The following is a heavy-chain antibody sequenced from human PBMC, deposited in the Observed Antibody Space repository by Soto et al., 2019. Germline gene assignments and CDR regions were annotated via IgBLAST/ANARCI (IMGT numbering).Heavy chain of an antibody. D-gene: IGHD3-16*01. J-gene: IGHJ2*01. V-gene: IGHV3-23*01. CDR3: AKEPRSNGYFDL. CDR2: ISGSGGKT. CDR1: EFSFSTYA. Sequence: EVQLLESGGGLVQPGGSLRLSCAASEFSFSTYAMSWVRQAPGKGLEWVSAISGSGGKTYYADSVRGRFTISRDNSENTLYLQMNSLRAEDTAVYYCAKEPRSNGYFDLWGRGTLVSVSS.